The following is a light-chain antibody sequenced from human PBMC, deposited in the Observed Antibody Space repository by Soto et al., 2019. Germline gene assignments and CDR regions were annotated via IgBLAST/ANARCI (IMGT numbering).Light chain of an antibody. CDR3: NSYTSSGTLV. CDR1: SSDVGGYNY. V-gene: IGLV2-14*01. CDR2: DVS. J-gene: IGLJ2*01. Sequence: QSALTQPASVSGSPGQSITISCTGTSSDVGGYNYVSWYQQHPGKAPKLMIYDVSNRPSGVSNRFSGSKSGNTAPLSISGLQAEDEADYYCNSYTSSGTLVFGGGTKLTVL.